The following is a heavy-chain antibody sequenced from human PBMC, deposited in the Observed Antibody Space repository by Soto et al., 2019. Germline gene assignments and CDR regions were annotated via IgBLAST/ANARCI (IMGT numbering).Heavy chain of an antibody. CDR1: GFTFSGYG. V-gene: IGHV3-30*18. Sequence: QVQLVESGGGVVQPGKSLRLSCAASGFTFSGYGMHWVRQAPGKGLEWVAVLSSDGRIEYFADSVKGRFTISRDNSRNTLYLQMNSLRVEDTGLYYGTKEIRHAGTFDYWGQGTLVTVSS. J-gene: IGHJ4*01. CDR2: LSSDGRIE. D-gene: IGHD1-26*01. CDR3: TKEIRHAGTFDY.